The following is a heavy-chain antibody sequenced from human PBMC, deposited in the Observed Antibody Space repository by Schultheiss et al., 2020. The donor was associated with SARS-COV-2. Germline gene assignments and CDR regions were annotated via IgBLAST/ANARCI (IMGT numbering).Heavy chain of an antibody. Sequence: GGSLRLSCAASGFTFSSYAMHWVRQAPGKGLEWVAVISYDGSNKYYADSVKGRFTISRDNSKNTLYLQMNSLRAEDTAVYYCARGVAVAGSPYDAFDIWGQGQWSPSPQ. D-gene: IGHD6-19*01. CDR1: GFTFSSYA. V-gene: IGHV3-30-3*01. CDR3: ARGVAVAGSPYDAFDI. CDR2: ISYDGSNK. J-gene: IGHJ3*02.